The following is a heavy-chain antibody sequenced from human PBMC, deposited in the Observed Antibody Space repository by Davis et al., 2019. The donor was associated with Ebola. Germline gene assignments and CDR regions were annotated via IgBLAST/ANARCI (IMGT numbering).Heavy chain of an antibody. Sequence: GESLKISCAASGFTFNQYAMHWVRQAPGKGLEWVSAISGSGGSTYYADSVKGRFTISRDNSKNTLYLQMNSLRAEDTAVYYCATVSGSYYEGFDYWSQGTLVTVSS. CDR1: GFTFNQYA. CDR3: ATVSGSYYEGFDY. V-gene: IGHV3-23*01. J-gene: IGHJ4*02. D-gene: IGHD1-26*01. CDR2: ISGSGGST.